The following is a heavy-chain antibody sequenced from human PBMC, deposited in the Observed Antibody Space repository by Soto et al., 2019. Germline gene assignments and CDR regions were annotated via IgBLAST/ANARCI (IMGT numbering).Heavy chain of an antibody. Sequence: PSETLSLTCTVSGDSISSDTYYWSWIRHHPGKGLEWIGNIFYSGSTDYNPSLKSRVSISVDTSKNHFSLNLYSVTAADTAVYYCARGGLGRWQQLDYRYTNWFDPWGQGTLVTVSS. CDR3: ARGGLGRWQQLDYRYTNWFDP. CDR1: GDSISSDTYY. V-gene: IGHV4-31*03. J-gene: IGHJ5*02. D-gene: IGHD6-13*01. CDR2: IFYSGST.